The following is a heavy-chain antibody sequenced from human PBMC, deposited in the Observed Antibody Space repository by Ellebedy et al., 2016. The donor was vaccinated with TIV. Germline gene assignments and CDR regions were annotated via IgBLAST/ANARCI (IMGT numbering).Heavy chain of an antibody. J-gene: IGHJ4*02. CDR2: ISDSGST. CDR3: ASGGRGESLSY. D-gene: IGHD2/OR15-2a*01. CDR1: GFTFSNYA. V-gene: IGHV3-23*01. Sequence: GESLKISXAASGFTFSNYAMGWVRKTPGKGLEWVSAISDSGSTYYTDTVKGRFTVSRDDSKNTLYLQMNSLRAEDTAMYYCASGGRGESLSYWGQGTQVTVSS.